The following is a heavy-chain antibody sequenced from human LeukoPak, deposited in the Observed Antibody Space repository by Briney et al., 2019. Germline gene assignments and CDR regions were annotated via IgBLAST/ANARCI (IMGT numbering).Heavy chain of an antibody. CDR3: VSEGYEGEAPLDL. CDR2: ISYGGTQK. V-gene: IGHV3-30*03. J-gene: IGHJ5*02. Sequence: GGSLRLSCEASGFRFSGHDMNWVRQTPGQGLEWLTRISYGGTQKLYADSVEGRSTDSRDNFKSALYLQLNSLRVEDSGLYFCVSEGYEGEAPLDLWGRGTLVTVSS. D-gene: IGHD3-16*01. CDR1: GFRFSGHD.